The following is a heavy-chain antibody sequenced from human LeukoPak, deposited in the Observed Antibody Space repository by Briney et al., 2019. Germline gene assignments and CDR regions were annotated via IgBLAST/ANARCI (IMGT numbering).Heavy chain of an antibody. CDR1: GYTFTGYY. J-gene: IGHJ4*02. V-gene: IGHV1-2*02. CDR3: AIDILTGYYPTDY. CDR2: INPNSGGT. D-gene: IGHD3-9*01. Sequence: ASVKVSCKASGYTFTGYYMHWVRQAPGQGLEWMGWINPNSGGTNYAQKFQGRVTMTRDTSISTAYMELSRLRSDDTAVYYCAIDILTGYYPTDYWGQGTLVTVSS.